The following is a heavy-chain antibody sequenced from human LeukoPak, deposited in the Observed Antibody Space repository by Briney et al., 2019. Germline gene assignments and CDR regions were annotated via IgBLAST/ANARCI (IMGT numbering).Heavy chain of an antibody. CDR1: GGTISSGSYY. CDR2: IYTNGST. V-gene: IGHV4-61*02. Sequence: SETLSLTCTVSGGTISSGSYYWSWIRQPAGKGLEWIGRIYTNGSTNYNPSLKSRVTISVDTSKNQFSLKLSSVTAADTAVYYCARSRRGGWFDPWGQGTLVTVSS. CDR3: ARSRRGGWFDP. J-gene: IGHJ5*02. D-gene: IGHD3-16*01.